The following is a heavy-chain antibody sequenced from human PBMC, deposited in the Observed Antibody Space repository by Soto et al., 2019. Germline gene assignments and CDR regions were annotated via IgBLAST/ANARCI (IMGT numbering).Heavy chain of an antibody. J-gene: IGHJ2*01. D-gene: IGHD6-13*01. V-gene: IGHV3-23*01. Sequence: GNRLEWVSAISGSGGSTYYVDSVKGRFTISRDNSNNPLYLQMRRVRAEDTAVYFCFFFRAADGTGGCSTASAFRRKRSPDL. CDR3: FFFRAADGTGGCSTASAFRRKRSPDL. CDR2: ISGSGGST.